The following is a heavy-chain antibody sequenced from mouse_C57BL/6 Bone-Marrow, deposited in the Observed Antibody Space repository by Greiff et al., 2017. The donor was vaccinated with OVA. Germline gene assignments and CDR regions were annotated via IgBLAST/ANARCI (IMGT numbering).Heavy chain of an antibody. D-gene: IGHD1-1*01. CDR1: GYTFTNYW. CDR2: IYPGGGYT. CDR3: ARITTVVATWYFDV. V-gene: IGHV1-63*01. J-gene: IGHJ1*03. Sequence: VKLQQSGAELVRPGTSVKMSCKASGYTFTNYWIGWAKQRPGHGLEWIGDIYPGGGYTNYNAKFKGKATLTADKSSSTAYMQFSRLTSEDSAIDYCARITTVVATWYFDVWGTGTTVTVSS.